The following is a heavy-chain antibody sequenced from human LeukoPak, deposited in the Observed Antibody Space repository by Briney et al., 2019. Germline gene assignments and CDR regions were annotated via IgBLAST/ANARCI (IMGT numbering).Heavy chain of an antibody. CDR3: SRISVTAMITTVGYYGTDV. V-gene: IGHV3-30-3*01. Sequence: SGGSLRLSCAASGFTFSSYAMHWVRQAPGKGLEWVAVISYDGSNKYYADSVKGRFTISRDNSKDTLYLQMNSLRAEDTAVYYCSRISVTAMITTVGYYGTDVWGQGTTVTVSS. CDR1: GFTFSSYA. J-gene: IGHJ6*02. D-gene: IGHD5-18*01. CDR2: ISYDGSNK.